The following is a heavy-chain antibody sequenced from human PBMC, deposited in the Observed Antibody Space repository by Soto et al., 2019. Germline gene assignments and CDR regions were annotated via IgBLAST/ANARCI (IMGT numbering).Heavy chain of an antibody. CDR3: ARPPVGTTTDESAY. Sequence: PGGSLRLSCAVSGFTFRGSAMHWVRQASGKGLEWIGRIRSKTNNYATAYAASVEGRFTISRDDSDNTAYLQMNSLKTEDTAVYYCARPPVGTTTDESAYWGQGTLVTVSS. V-gene: IGHV3-73*01. J-gene: IGHJ4*02. CDR1: GFTFRGSA. CDR2: IRSKTNNYAT. D-gene: IGHD1-26*01.